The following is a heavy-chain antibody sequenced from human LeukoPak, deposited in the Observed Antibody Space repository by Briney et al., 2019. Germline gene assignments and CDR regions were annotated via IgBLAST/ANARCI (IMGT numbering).Heavy chain of an antibody. CDR2: INQDGSEK. CDR3: AASTTSAPNWFDP. J-gene: IGHJ5*02. V-gene: IGHV3-7*01. Sequence: PGGSLRLSCAASGFTFSSYGMHWVRQAPGKGLEWVANINQDGSEKNYVDSVKCRFTISRDNAKNSLYLQMNSLRAEDTAVYYCAASTTSAPNWFDPWGQGTLVTVSS. CDR1: GFTFSSYG. D-gene: IGHD2-2*01.